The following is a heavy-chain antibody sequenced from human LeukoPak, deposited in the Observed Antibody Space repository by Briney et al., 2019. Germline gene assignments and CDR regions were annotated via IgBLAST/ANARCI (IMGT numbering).Heavy chain of an antibody. D-gene: IGHD3-3*01. V-gene: IGHV1-18*01. CDR3: ARSELTYYDFWSGYYLLDY. Sequence: ASVKVSCKASGYTFTSYGISWVRQAPGQELEWMGWISAYNGNTNYAQKLQGRVTMTTDTSTSTAYMELRSLRSDDTAVYYCARSELTYYDFWSGYYLLDYWGQGTLVTVSS. J-gene: IGHJ4*02. CDR2: ISAYNGNT. CDR1: GYTFTSYG.